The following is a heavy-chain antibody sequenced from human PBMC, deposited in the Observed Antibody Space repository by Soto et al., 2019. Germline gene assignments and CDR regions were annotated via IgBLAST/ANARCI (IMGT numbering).Heavy chain of an antibody. J-gene: IGHJ4*02. CDR2: ISGSSRHI. CDR3: ARTARDVVIVAPRFDY. Sequence: EVQLVESGGGLVKPGGSLRLSCAASGFTFSTYIMTWVRQAPGQGLEWVSSISGSSRHIFYADSVTGRFTISRDNAKNSLYLQMNSLRAEDTAVYYCARTARDVVIVAPRFDYWGQGTLVTVSS. CDR1: GFTFSTYI. D-gene: IGHD2-15*01. V-gene: IGHV3-21*01.